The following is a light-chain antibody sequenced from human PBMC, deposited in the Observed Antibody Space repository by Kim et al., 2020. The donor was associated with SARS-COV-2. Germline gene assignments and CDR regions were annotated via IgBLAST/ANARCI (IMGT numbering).Light chain of an antibody. CDR3: NSRDSSGNSWV. V-gene: IGLV3-19*01. J-gene: IGLJ3*02. CDR1: RLRGNY. Sequence: SSSLPPSPSFSFALCPPVTITCQGDRLRGNYASWYQQKPGQAPVLVIYGKSSRPSGIPDRFSGSTSGNTASLPITGAQAEDEADYYCNSRDSSGNSWVFGGGTKEPVL. CDR2: GKS.